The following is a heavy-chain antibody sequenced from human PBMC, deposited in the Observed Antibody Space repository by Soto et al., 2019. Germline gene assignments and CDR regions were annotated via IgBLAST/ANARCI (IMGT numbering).Heavy chain of an antibody. CDR2: INSDGSST. J-gene: IGHJ4*02. CDR3: VRTSLVVAAATREDY. V-gene: IGHV3-74*01. D-gene: IGHD2-15*01. Sequence: EVQLVESGGGLVQPGGSLRLSCAASGFTFSSYWMHWVRQAPGKGLVWVSRINSDGSSTSYADSVKGRFTISRDNXXXXXXXXXXXXXXXDTAVYYCVRTSLVVAAATREDYWGQGTLVTVSS. CDR1: GFTFSSYW.